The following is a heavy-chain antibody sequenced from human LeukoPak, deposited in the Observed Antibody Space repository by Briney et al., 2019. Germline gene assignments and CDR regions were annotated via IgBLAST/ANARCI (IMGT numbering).Heavy chain of an antibody. J-gene: IGHJ2*01. D-gene: IGHD3-22*01. V-gene: IGHV3-53*01. CDR2: IYSGGST. CDR3: ARSGDDSYWYFDL. Sequence: GGSLRLSCAASGFTVSSNYMSWVRQAPGKGLEWVSLIYSGGSTYYADSVKGRFTNSRDNSKNTLYLQMNSLRAEDTAVYYCARSGDDSYWYFDLWGRGTLVTVSS. CDR1: GFTVSSNY.